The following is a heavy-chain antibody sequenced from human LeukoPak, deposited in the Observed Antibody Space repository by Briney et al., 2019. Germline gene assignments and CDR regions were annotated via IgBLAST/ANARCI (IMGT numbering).Heavy chain of an antibody. CDR1: GYSFSSYW. V-gene: IGHV5-51*01. CDR3: ARHLVRGYSYGSDY. Sequence: GESLKISCKGSGYSFSSYWIAWGRRMPGQGLEWRGIIYPGDSDNRYSPSFQGQVPISADKSINTAYLQWSSLKTSDTAMYYCARHLVRGYSYGSDYWGPGTLVTVSS. D-gene: IGHD5-18*01. J-gene: IGHJ4*02. CDR2: IYPGDSDN.